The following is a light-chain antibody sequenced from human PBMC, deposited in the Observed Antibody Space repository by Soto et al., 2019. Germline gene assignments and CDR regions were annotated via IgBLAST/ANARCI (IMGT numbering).Light chain of an antibody. J-gene: IGKJ1*01. Sequence: IDLTQSPVTLSLSPGEIPPLSFRASQSVSSYYLAWYQQKPGQAPRLLIYGASNRATGIPDRFSGSGSGTDFTLTISRLEPEDFAVYYCQQYGSSGTFGQGTKVDIK. CDR2: GAS. CDR3: QQYGSSGT. V-gene: IGKV3-20*01. CDR1: QSVSSYY.